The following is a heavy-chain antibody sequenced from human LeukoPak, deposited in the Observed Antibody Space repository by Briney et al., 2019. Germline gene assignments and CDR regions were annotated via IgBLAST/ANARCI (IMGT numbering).Heavy chain of an antibody. D-gene: IGHD2-2*01. J-gene: IGHJ4*02. V-gene: IGHV4-59*01. CDR1: GRSISSYY. Sequence: SETLSLTCTVSGRSISSYYWSWIRQPPGKGLEWIGYIYYSRSTNYNPSLKSRVTISLDTSKNQFSLKLSSVTAADTAVYYCARVSPERVGRLESDYWGQGTLVTVSS. CDR2: IYYSRST. CDR3: ARVSPERVGRLESDY.